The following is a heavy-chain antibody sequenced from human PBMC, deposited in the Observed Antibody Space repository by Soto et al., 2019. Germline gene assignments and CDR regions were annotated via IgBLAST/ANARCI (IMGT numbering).Heavy chain of an antibody. J-gene: IGHJ4*02. V-gene: IGHV4-31*03. CDR1: GGSISRGGYY. CDR3: ARVDSGGYAYFDY. Sequence: TLSLTCTVSGGSISRGGYYWTWIRQHPGKGLEWIGYIYYSGSTYYNPSLKSRLTMSVDTSKNQFSLKLSSVTAADTAVYYCARVDSGGYAYFDYWGQGTLVTVSS. D-gene: IGHD5-12*01. CDR2: IYYSGST.